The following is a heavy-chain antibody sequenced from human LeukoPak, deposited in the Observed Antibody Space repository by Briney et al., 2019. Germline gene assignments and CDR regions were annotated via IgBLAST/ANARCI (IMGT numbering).Heavy chain of an antibody. CDR2: TYYRSKWLY. D-gene: IGHD3-10*01. CDR1: GDTVSSIYVT. V-gene: IGHV6-1*01. J-gene: IGHJ4*02. CDR3: ARATSGHFDY. Sequence: SQTLSLTCAISGDTVSSIYVTWNWVRQSPSRGLEWLGRTYYRSKWLYEYAVPVKGQITINPDTSKNQFSLQLNSVTPEDTALYYCARATSGHFDYWGQGILVTVSS.